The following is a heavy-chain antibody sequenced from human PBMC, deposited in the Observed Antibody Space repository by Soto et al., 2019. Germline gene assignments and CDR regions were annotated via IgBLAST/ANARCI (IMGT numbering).Heavy chain of an antibody. V-gene: IGHV4-59*01. CDR3: ARVSGWGIAAAGPYYFDY. Sequence: QVQLQESGPGLVKPSETLSLTCTVSGGSISSYYWSWIRQPPGKGLEWIGYIYYSGSTNYNPSLKSRVTISVDTSTNQFSLKLSSVTAADTAVYYCARVSGWGIAAAGPYYFDYWGQGTLVTVSS. CDR2: IYYSGST. D-gene: IGHD6-13*01. J-gene: IGHJ4*02. CDR1: GGSISSYY.